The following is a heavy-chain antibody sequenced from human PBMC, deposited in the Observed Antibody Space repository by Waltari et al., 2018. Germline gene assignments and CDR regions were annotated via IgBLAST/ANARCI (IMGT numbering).Heavy chain of an antibody. V-gene: IGHV4-61*09. J-gene: IGHJ5*02. CDR1: GGSISSGSYY. Sequence: QVQLQESGPGLVKPSQNLSLTCTVSGGSISSGSYYWSWIRQPAGEGLEWIGYIYTSGSTNDTPTLKSRVTISVDTSKNQFSLKLSSVTAADTAVYYCARGVVVRFAYNWFDPWGQGTLVTFSA. CDR2: IYTSGST. CDR3: ARGVVVRFAYNWFDP. D-gene: IGHD2-15*01.